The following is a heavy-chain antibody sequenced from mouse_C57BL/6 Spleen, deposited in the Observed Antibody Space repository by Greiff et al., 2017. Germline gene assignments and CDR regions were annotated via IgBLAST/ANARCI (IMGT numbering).Heavy chain of an antibody. CDR3: ARAYDGYLFDY. CDR1: GFTFSSYA. V-gene: IGHV5-4*03. CDR2: ISDGGSYT. D-gene: IGHD2-3*01. Sequence: DVKLVESGGGLVKPGGSLKLSCAASGFTFSSYAMSWVRQTPEKRLEWVATISDGGSYTYYPDNVKGRFPISRDNAKNNLYLQMSHLKSEDTAMYYCARAYDGYLFDYWGQGTTLTVSS. J-gene: IGHJ2*01.